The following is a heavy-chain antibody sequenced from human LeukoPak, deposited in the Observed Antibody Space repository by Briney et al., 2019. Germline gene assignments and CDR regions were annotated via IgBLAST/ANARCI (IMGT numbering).Heavy chain of an antibody. CDR1: GFTFSSYS. CDR2: ISSSSSYI. D-gene: IGHD7-27*01. V-gene: IGHV3-21*04. Sequence: GGSLRLSCAASGFTFSSYSINWVRQAPGKGLEWVSSISSSSSYIYYADSVKGRFTISRDNAKNSLYLQMNSLRAEDTAVYYCVQDWAWGAFGYWGQGTLVTVSS. J-gene: IGHJ4*02. CDR3: VQDWAWGAFGY.